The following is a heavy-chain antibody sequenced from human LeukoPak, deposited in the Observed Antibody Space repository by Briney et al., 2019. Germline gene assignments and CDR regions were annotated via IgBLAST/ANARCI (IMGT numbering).Heavy chain of an antibody. J-gene: IGHJ4*02. CDR3: ASGPEYYYNSSGYYYLDY. V-gene: IGHV3-53*01. CDR1: GFTFSNYA. Sequence: PGGSLRLSCAASGFTFSNYAMSWVRQAPGKGLEWVSVIYSGGSTYYADSVKGRFTISRDNSKNTLYLQMNSLRAEDTAVYYCASGPEYYYNSSGYYYLDYWGQGTLVTVSS. D-gene: IGHD3-22*01. CDR2: IYSGGST.